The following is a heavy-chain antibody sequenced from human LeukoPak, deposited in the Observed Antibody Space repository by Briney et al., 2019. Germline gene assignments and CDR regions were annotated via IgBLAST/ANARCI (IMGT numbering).Heavy chain of an antibody. V-gene: IGHV1-69*05. Sequence: PSVKLSCKASGGTFTSYAISWVRQAPGQGLEWMGGIIPIFGTANYAQKFQGRVTITTDESTSTAYMELSSLRSNDTAVYYCSRGAIGYWGQGTLVTVSS. CDR3: SRGAIGY. CDR1: GGTFTSYA. J-gene: IGHJ4*02. CDR2: IIPIFGTA.